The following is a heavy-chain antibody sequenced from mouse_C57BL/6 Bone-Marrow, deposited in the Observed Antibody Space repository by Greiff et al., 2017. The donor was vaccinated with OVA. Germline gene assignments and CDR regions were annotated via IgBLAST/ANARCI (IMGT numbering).Heavy chain of an antibody. CDR2: IYPGDGDT. V-gene: IGHV1-82*01. CDR3: ARDDDGYPYYYAMDY. D-gene: IGHD2-3*01. CDR1: GYAFSSSW. Sequence: QVQLKESGPELVKPGASVKISCKASGYAFSSSWMNWVKQRPGKGLEWIGRIYPGDGDTNYNGKFKGKATLTADESSSTAYMQLSSLTSEDSAVYFCARDDDGYPYYYAMDYWGQGTSVTVSS. J-gene: IGHJ4*01.